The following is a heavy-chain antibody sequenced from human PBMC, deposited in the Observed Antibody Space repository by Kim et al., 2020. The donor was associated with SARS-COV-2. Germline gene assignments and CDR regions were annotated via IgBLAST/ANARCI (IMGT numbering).Heavy chain of an antibody. V-gene: IGHV1-3*01. J-gene: IGHJ4*02. CDR3: ARDGTTRNGGYYFDY. Sequence: PKFQGRVTITRDTSASTAYMELSSLRSEDTAVYYCARDGTTRNGGYYFDYWGQGVLVTVSS. D-gene: IGHD1-1*01.